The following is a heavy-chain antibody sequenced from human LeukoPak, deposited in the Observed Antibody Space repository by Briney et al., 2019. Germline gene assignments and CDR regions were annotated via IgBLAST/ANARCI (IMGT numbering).Heavy chain of an antibody. J-gene: IGHJ6*03. CDR2: IKQDGSEQ. CDR1: GFTFSSYW. Sequence: GGSLRLSCAASGFTFSSYWMSWVRQAPGKGLEWVANIKQDGSEQYYVDSVKGRFTISRDNAKNSLYLQMNSLRAEDTAVYYCARGSFGVVIRYYYYYYYMDVWGKGTTVTVSS. CDR3: ARGSFGVVIRYYYYYYYMDV. D-gene: IGHD3-3*01. V-gene: IGHV3-7*01.